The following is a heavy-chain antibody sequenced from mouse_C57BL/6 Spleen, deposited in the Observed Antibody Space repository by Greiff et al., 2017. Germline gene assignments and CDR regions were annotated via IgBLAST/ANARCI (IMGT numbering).Heavy chain of an antibody. J-gene: IGHJ3*01. CDR1: GYSFTDYN. CDR2: INPNYGTT. D-gene: IGHD2-4*01. Sequence: VQLKESGPELVKPGASVKISCKASGYSFTDYNMNWVKQSNGKSLEWIGLINPNYGTTSYNQKFKGKATLTVDQSSSTAYMQLNSLTSEDSAVYYCARSRDYGERTWFAYWGQGTLVTVSA. CDR3: ARSRDYGERTWFAY. V-gene: IGHV1-39*01.